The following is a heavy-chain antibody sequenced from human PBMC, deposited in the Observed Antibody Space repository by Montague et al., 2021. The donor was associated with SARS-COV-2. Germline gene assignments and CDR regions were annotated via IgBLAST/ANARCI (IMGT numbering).Heavy chain of an antibody. D-gene: IGHD3-9*01. J-gene: IGHJ3*02. CDR2: TYYRSKWDS. CDR3: ASSGITLTSLDAFDI. CDR1: GDSVSSKSVA. Sequence: CAISGDSVSSKSVAWNWIRQSPSRGLEWLGRTYYRSKWDSDYAESVKXRLVITPDTSKSQVSLQLNSVIPEDTAVYFCASSGITLTSLDAFDIWGQGTMVTVSS. V-gene: IGHV6-1*01.